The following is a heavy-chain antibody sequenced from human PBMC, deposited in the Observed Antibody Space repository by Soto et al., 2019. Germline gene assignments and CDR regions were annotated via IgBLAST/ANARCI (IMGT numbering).Heavy chain of an antibody. D-gene: IGHD6-19*01. CDR2: TDYSGNT. V-gene: IGHV4-59*08. J-gene: IGHJ4*02. CDR3: ARAVGDPLYYLGY. Sequence: QVQLQESGPGLVRPSETLSLTCTVSSDSISSYYWSWIRQSPGKGLEWIGYTDYSGNTNYNPSLKSRVTITGDTSKNQFSLRLSSVTAADTAVYYCARAVGDPLYYLGYWGQGTLVTVSS. CDR1: SDSISSYY.